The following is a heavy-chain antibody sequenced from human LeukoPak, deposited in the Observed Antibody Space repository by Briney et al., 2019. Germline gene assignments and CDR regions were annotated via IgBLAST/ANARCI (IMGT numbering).Heavy chain of an antibody. Sequence: PSETLSLTCAVSGGSISSGGYSWSWIRQPPGKGLEWIGYTYHSGSTYYNPSLKSRVTISVDRSKNQFSLKLSSVTAADTAVYYCARADFWSGYYYFDYWGQGTLVTVSS. CDR2: TYHSGST. V-gene: IGHV4-30-2*01. CDR1: GGSISSGGYS. J-gene: IGHJ4*02. CDR3: ARADFWSGYYYFDY. D-gene: IGHD3-3*01.